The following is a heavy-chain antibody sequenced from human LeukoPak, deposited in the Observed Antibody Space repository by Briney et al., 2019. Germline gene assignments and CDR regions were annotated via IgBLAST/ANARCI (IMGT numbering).Heavy chain of an antibody. CDR1: GGSISSYY. V-gene: IGHV4-4*07. D-gene: IGHD4-23*01. CDR2: IYTSGST. J-gene: IGHJ2*01. Sequence: SETLSLTCTVSGGSISSYYWSWIRQPAGKGLEWIGRIYTSGSTNYNPSLKSRVTMSVDTSKNQFSLKLSSVTAADTAVYYCARVRRFSPDYGGNSGYWYFDLWGRGTLVTVSS. CDR3: ARVRRFSPDYGGNSGYWYFDL.